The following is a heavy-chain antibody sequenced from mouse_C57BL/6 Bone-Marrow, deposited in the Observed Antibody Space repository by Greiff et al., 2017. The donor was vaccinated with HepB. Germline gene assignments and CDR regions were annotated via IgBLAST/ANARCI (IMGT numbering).Heavy chain of an antibody. J-gene: IGHJ2*01. CDR1: GYTFTSYW. CDR2: INPSNGGT. CDR3: ARVNYYGSRRVYFDY. Sequence: VQLQQPGTELVKPGASVKLSCKASGYTFTSYWMHWVKQRPGQGLEWIGNINPSNGGTNYNEKFKSKATLTVDKSSSTAYMQLSSLTSEDSAVYYCARVNYYGSRRVYFDYWGQGTTLTVSS. V-gene: IGHV1-53*01. D-gene: IGHD1-1*01.